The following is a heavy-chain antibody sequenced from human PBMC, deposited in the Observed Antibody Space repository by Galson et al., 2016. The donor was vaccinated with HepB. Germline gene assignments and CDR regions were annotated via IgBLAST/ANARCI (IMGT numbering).Heavy chain of an antibody. CDR3: AKDISSNIAPTYSDYHGMDV. V-gene: IGHV3-30*04. D-gene: IGHD3-9*01. CDR1: GITFSTYA. CDR2: TSFDGSKE. J-gene: IGHJ6*04. Sequence: SLRLSCAGSGITFSTYAMHWVRQAPGKGLEWVAVTSFDGSKEYFADSVKGRFTISRDNAKKSLYLQMSTLRPEDTALYYCAKDISSNIAPTYSDYHGMDVGGKGTTVTVSS.